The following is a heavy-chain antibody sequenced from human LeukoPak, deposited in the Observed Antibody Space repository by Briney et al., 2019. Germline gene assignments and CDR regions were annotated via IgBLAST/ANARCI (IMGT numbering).Heavy chain of an antibody. CDR2: INPNSGGT. CDR3: ARMSYGDSPDAFDI. Sequence: GASVKVSCKASGYTFTGYYMHWVRQAPGQGLEWMGWINPNSGGTNYAQKFQGWVTMTRDTSISTAYMELSRLRSDDTAVYYCARMSYGDSPDAFDIWGQRTMVTVSS. V-gene: IGHV1-2*04. D-gene: IGHD4-17*01. J-gene: IGHJ3*02. CDR1: GYTFTGYY.